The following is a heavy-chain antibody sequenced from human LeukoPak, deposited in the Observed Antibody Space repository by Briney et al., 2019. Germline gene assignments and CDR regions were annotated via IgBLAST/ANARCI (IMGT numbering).Heavy chain of an antibody. D-gene: IGHD3-10*01. CDR2: IRRDGSEE. J-gene: IGHJ5*02. CDR3: ARGPWGSGTYYTVNGDWFDP. CDR1: GFIFNEYW. Sequence: GGSLRLSCAASGFIFNEYWMSWVRQAPGKGLEWVANIRRDGSEEYYVDSVKGRFIISRDNAKNSLYLQMNNLRAEDTAVYYCARGPWGSGTYYTVNGDWFDPWGQEALVTVSS. V-gene: IGHV3-7*01.